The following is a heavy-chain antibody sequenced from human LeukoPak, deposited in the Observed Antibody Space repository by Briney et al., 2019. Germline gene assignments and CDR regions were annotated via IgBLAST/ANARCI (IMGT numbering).Heavy chain of an antibody. Sequence: PGGSLRLSCAASGFTFSSYGMHWVRQAPGKGLEWVAFIRYDGSNKYYADSVKGRFTISRDNSKNTLYLQMNSLRAADTAVYYCAKVISSYSGYDSYWGQGTLVTVSS. CDR3: AKVISSYSGYDSY. CDR1: GFTFSSYG. V-gene: IGHV3-30*02. D-gene: IGHD5-12*01. J-gene: IGHJ4*02. CDR2: IRYDGSNK.